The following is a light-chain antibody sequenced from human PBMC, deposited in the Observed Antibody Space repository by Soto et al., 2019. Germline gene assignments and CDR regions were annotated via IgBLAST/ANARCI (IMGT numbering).Light chain of an antibody. CDR1: SSNIGAGYD. V-gene: IGLV1-40*01. J-gene: IGLJ1*01. CDR3: QSSDSRLSGSDV. Sequence: QSVLTQPPSVSGARGQRVTISCTGSSSNIGAGYDVNWYQQLPGTAPKLLIFGDSNRPSGVPDRFSGSKSGTSASLAITGLQADDEADYYCQSSDSRLSGSDVFGTGTKLTVL. CDR2: GDS.